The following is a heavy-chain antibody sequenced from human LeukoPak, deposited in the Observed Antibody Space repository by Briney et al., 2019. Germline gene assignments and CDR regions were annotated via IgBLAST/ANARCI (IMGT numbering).Heavy chain of an antibody. Sequence: PGRSLRLSCAASGFTFSSYAMHWVRQAPGKGLEWVGRIKSKTDGGTADYAAPVKGRFTISRDDSKNTLYLQMNSLKTEDTAVYYCTKYYYDSSGYLYYFDYWGQGTLVTVSS. J-gene: IGHJ4*02. V-gene: IGHV3-15*01. CDR2: IKSKTDGGTA. CDR1: GFTFSSYA. D-gene: IGHD3-22*01. CDR3: TKYYYDSSGYLYYFDY.